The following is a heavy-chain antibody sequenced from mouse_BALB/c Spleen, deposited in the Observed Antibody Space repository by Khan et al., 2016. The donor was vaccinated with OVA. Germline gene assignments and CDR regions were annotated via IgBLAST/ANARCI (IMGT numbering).Heavy chain of an antibody. CDR3: ARDYGSLYWYVDV. J-gene: IGHJ1*01. V-gene: IGHV3-5*02. CDR1: GISITTGNYR. Sequence: VQLKESGPGLVKPSQTVSLTSTVTGISITTGNYRWSWIRQFPGNKLEWIGNIYYSGTITYNPSLTSRTTITRDTSKNQFFLEMNSLTAEDTATYYCARDYGSLYWYVDVWGAGTTVTVSS. D-gene: IGHD1-1*01. CDR2: IYYSGTI.